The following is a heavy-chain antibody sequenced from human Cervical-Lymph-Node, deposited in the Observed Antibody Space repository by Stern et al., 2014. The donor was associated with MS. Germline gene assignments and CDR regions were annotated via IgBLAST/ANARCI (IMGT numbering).Heavy chain of an antibody. CDR3: ARGRATPKEGYYFDY. CDR1: GVSISRHY. J-gene: IGHJ4*02. V-gene: IGHV4-59*08. CDR2: IFYGGT. D-gene: IGHD5-12*01. Sequence: QVQLQESGPGLVKPSETLSLTCTVSGVSISRHYWSWVRQAPGKGLEWIGYIFYGGTNYNSSLRSRVTISVDTSKNQFSLRLNSVTAADTAVYFCARGRATPKEGYYFDYWGQGTLVPVSS.